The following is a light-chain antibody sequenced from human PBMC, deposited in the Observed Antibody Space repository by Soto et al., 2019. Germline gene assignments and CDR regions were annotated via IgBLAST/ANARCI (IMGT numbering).Light chain of an antibody. Sequence: QSALTQPASVSGSPGQSITISCTGSSSDVGTQNYVSWYQQHPDKAPKLMIYEVSDRPSGVSNRFSGSKSSNTASLTISGVQAEDEADYYCLSYTSSYTVVFGGGTKVTVL. J-gene: IGLJ2*01. CDR2: EVS. V-gene: IGLV2-14*01. CDR1: SSDVGTQNY. CDR3: LSYTSSYTVV.